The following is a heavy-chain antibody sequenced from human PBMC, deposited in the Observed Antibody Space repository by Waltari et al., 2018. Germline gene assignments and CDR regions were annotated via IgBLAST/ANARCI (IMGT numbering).Heavy chain of an antibody. V-gene: IGHV3-23*01. Sequence: EVQLLESGGGLVQPGGSLRLSCAASGFTFSSYAMSWVRQAPGKGLEWVSAISGSGGSTYYADSVKGRFTISRDNSKNTRYLQMNSLRAEDTAVYYCAKATGYYYDSSDYYWGQGTLVTVSS. D-gene: IGHD3-22*01. CDR1: GFTFSSYA. CDR3: AKATGYYYDSSDYY. CDR2: ISGSGGST. J-gene: IGHJ4*02.